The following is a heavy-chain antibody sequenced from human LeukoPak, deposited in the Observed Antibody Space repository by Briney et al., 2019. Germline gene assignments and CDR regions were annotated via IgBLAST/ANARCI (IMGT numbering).Heavy chain of an antibody. CDR3: AKGLGYYYYMDV. Sequence: PGGSLRLSCAASGFTFSSYGMHWVRQAPGKGLELVAFIRYDGSNKYYAASVKGRFTISRDNSKTTLYLQMNSLRAEDTAVYYCAKGLGYYYYMDVWGKGTTVTISS. CDR2: IRYDGSNK. V-gene: IGHV3-30*02. CDR1: GFTFSSYG. J-gene: IGHJ6*03.